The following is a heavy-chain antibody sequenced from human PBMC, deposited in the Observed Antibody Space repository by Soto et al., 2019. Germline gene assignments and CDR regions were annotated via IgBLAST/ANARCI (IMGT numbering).Heavy chain of an antibody. V-gene: IGHV4-59*01. J-gene: IGHJ4*02. D-gene: IGHD6-13*01. CDR2: VYNSGST. CDR1: GFSISRNY. Sequence: SEILSLTCTISGFSISRNYWTWIRQPPGKGLEWIGYVYNSGSTNYNPSLKSRVTISEDTSKSQFSLKVNSMTAADTAVYYCARYRREAVAGYTLDNWGQGILVTVSS. CDR3: ARYRREAVAGYTLDN.